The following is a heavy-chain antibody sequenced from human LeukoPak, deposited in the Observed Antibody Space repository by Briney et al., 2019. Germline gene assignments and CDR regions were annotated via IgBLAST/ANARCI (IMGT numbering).Heavy chain of an antibody. J-gene: IGHJ4*02. V-gene: IGHV4-39*07. CDR3: ARVDRSGLLNY. D-gene: IGHD2/OR15-2a*01. CDR2: IYYSGST. Sequence: SETLSLTCTVSGGSISSSNYYWGWIRQPPGKGLEWIGSIYYSGSTYYNPSLKSRVTISVDTSKNQFSLKLSSVTAADTAVYYCARVDRSGLLNYWGQGTLVTVSS. CDR1: GGSISSSNYY.